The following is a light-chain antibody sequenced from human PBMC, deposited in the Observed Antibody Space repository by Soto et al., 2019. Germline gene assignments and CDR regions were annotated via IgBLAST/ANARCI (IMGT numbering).Light chain of an antibody. J-gene: IGLJ2*01. Sequence: QSALTQPASVSGSPGQSITISCTGTSSDVGGYNYVSWYQQHPGKAPKLMIYDVSNRPSGVSNRFSGSKSGNTASLTISGLQAEDEAAYYCSSYTSSSSAPVFGGGTKLTVL. CDR2: DVS. V-gene: IGLV2-14*01. CDR1: SSDVGGYNY. CDR3: SSYTSSSSAPV.